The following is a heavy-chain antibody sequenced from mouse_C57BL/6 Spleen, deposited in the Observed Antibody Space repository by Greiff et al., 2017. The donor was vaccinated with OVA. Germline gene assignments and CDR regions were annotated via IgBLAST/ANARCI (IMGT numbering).Heavy chain of an antibody. CDR2: IYPGDGDT. CDR1: GYAFSSYW. D-gene: IGHD4-1*01. V-gene: IGHV1-80*01. CDR3: ARGFANWAFDY. Sequence: VQLQQSGAELVKPGASVKISCKASGYAFSSYWMNWVKQRPGKGLEWIGQIYPGDGDTNYNGKFKGKATLTADKSSSTAYMQLSSLTSEDSAVYFCARGFANWAFDYWGQGTTLTVSS. J-gene: IGHJ2*01.